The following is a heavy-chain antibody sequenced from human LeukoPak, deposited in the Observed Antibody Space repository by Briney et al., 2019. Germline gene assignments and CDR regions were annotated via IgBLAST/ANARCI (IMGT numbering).Heavy chain of an antibody. J-gene: IGHJ6*03. CDR2: IXXSXST. D-gene: IGHD3-16*02. CDR3: ARDRDXXXXXXYMDV. Sequence: PSETLSLTCTVSGGSISSGDYYWSWIRQPPGKGLEXXXYIXXSXSTYYNPSLKSRVTISVDTSKNQFSLKLSSVTAAATAVYYXARDRDXXXXXXYMDVWGKGTXXXVSS. V-gene: IGHV4-30-4*08. CDR1: GGSISSGDYY.